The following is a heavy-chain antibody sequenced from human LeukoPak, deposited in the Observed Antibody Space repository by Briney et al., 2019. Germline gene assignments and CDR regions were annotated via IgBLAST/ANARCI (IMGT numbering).Heavy chain of an antibody. CDR2: INPSGGST. J-gene: IGHJ5*02. D-gene: IGHD2-15*01. V-gene: IGHV1-46*01. Sequence: ASVKVSCKASGYTFTSYYMHWARQAPGQGLEWMGIINPSGGSTSYAQKFQGRVTMTRDTSTSTVYMELSSLRSEDTAVYYCAREYCSGGSCSLSWFDPWGQGTLVTVSS. CDR1: GYTFTSYY. CDR3: AREYCSGGSCSLSWFDP.